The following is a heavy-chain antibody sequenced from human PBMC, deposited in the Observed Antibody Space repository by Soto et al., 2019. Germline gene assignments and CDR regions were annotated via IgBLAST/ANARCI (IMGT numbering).Heavy chain of an antibody. CDR1: GGSISSYY. Sequence: QVQLQESGPGLVKPSETLSLTCPVSGGSISSYYWSWIRQPPGKGLEWSGYIYYSGSTNYNPSLKIRVTISVDTSKNPFSLKLSSVTAAATAVYYCARLPFRGVNWFDPWGQGTLVTVYS. J-gene: IGHJ5*02. V-gene: IGHV4-59*01. CDR3: ARLPFRGVNWFDP. CDR2: IYYSGST.